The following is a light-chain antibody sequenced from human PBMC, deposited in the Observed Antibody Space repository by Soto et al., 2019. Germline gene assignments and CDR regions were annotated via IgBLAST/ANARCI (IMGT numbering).Light chain of an antibody. CDR3: TSYSTGSPYV. CDR1: SSDVGVYNY. CDR2: DVS. Sequence: QSALTQPASVSGSPGQSITVSCTGTSSDVGVYNYVSWYKQHPGKAPELLIFDVSRRPSGVSNRFSGSKSGNTASLTISDLQTEDEADYFCTSYSTGSPYVFGTGTKLTVL. J-gene: IGLJ1*01. V-gene: IGLV2-14*03.